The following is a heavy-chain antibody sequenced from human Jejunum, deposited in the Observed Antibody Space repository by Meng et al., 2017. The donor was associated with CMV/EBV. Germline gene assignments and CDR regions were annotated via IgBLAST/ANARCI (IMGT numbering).Heavy chain of an antibody. Sequence: AAAGFSFSVNWRHWVRQTPGKGLVWVSRINSDGTVTEDADSVKGRFTISRDNAKNTLYLQMDSLRGDDTAVYYCARGSKGWQGVDYWGQGTPVTVSS. V-gene: IGHV3-74*01. CDR3: ARGSKGWQGVDY. CDR2: INSDGTVT. CDR1: GFSFSVNW. J-gene: IGHJ4*02. D-gene: IGHD2-2*01.